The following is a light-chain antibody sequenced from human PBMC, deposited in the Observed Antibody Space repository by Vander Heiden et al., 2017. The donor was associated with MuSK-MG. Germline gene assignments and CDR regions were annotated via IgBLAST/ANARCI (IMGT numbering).Light chain of an antibody. CDR3: MQALQTPRT. J-gene: IGKJ1*01. V-gene: IGKV2-28*01. CDR2: LGS. Sequence: DILMTQSPLSLPVTPGEPASISCRSNQSLLHNNGYNYLDWYLQKPGQSPQLLIYLGSNRASGVPDRFSGSGSGTDFTLKISRVEAEDLGVYYCMQALQTPRTFGQGTKVEIK. CDR1: QSLLHNNGYNY.